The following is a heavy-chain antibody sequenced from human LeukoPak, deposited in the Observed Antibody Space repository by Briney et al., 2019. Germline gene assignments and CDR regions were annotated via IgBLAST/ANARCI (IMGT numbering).Heavy chain of an antibody. CDR3: ARGIAAAGQLDY. CDR1: GFTFSSYA. Sequence: GRSLRLSCAASGFTFSSYATHWVRQAPGKGLEWVAAIWYDGSNTYYADSVKGRFTISRDNSKNTLYLQMNSLRAEETAVYYCARGIAAAGQLDYWGQGTLVTVSS. CDR2: IWYDGSNT. D-gene: IGHD6-13*01. V-gene: IGHV3-33*01. J-gene: IGHJ4*02.